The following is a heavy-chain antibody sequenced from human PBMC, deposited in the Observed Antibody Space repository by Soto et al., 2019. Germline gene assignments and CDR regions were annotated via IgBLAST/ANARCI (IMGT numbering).Heavy chain of an antibody. D-gene: IGHD5-18*01. CDR1: GFTFATAW. CDR3: VWAPRNSYGR. CDR2: INPDGSEK. J-gene: IGHJ4*02. V-gene: IGHV3-7*04. Sequence: EVQLVESGGDLVQHGGSLRLSCAASGFTFATAWMSWVRQAPGKGPEWVATINPDGSEKYYVDSVKGRFTISRDNGKNSLYLQVNSLRVEDTAVYYCVWAPRNSYGRWGQGSLVTVSS.